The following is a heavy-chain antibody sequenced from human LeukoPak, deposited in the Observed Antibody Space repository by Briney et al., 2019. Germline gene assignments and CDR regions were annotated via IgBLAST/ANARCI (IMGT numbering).Heavy chain of an antibody. Sequence: PSQTLSLTCTVSGGSINGGNYYWTWLRQPAGKGLEWIGRISPSGSTNHNPSLTSRVTISVDTSKNQFSLKLNFVTAADTAVYCCARVSYQEGVDYWGQGTLVTVSS. CDR2: ISPSGST. V-gene: IGHV4-61*02. CDR3: ARVSYQEGVDY. CDR1: GGSINGGNYY. D-gene: IGHD2-2*01. J-gene: IGHJ4*02.